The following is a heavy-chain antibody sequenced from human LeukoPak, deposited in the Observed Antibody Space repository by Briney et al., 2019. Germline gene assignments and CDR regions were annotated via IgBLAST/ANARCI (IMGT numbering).Heavy chain of an antibody. CDR1: GGTFSSYA. Sequence: ASVKVSCKASGGTFSSYAISWVRQAPGQGLEWMGGIIPIFGTANYAQKFQGRVTITADKSTSTAYMELSSLRSEDTAVYYCARENSPRPGGSSWFDPWGQGTLVTVSS. V-gene: IGHV1-69*06. D-gene: IGHD2-21*01. CDR2: IIPIFGTA. CDR3: ARENSPRPGGSSWFDP. J-gene: IGHJ5*02.